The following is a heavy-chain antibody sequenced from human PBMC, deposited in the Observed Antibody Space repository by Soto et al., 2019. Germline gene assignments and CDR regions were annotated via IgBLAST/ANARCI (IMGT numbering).Heavy chain of an antibody. V-gene: IGHV5-51*01. CDR1: GYSFTSYW. CDR2: IHPGDSDT. CDR3: ARRMYDILTGYYETPDY. Sequence: GESLKISCKGSGYSFTSYWIGWVRQMPGKGLEWMGIIHPGDSDTRYSPSFQGQVTISADKSISTAYLQWSSLKASDTAIYYCARRMYDILTGYYETPDYWGQGTLVTVSS. D-gene: IGHD3-9*01. J-gene: IGHJ4*02.